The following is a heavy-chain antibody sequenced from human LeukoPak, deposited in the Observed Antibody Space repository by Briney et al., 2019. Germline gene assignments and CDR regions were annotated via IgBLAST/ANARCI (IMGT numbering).Heavy chain of an antibody. CDR1: GFTFSSYC. CDR2: IGISGGST. J-gene: IGHJ6*02. CDR3: GKDLHFYVAMDV. D-gene: IGHD2/OR15-2a*01. Sequence: GGSLRLSCAASGFTFSSYCMSWVRQAPGKGLEWVSGIGISGGSTYYADSVKGRFTISRDNSKSTLYLQMNSLRAEDTALYYCGKDLHFYVAMDVWGQGTTVTVSS. V-gene: IGHV3-23*01.